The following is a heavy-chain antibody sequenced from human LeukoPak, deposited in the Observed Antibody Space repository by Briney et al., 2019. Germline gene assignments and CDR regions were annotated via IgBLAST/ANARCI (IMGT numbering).Heavy chain of an antibody. CDR3: ARDPAGYSGYDYFDY. CDR1: GFTFSDYY. J-gene: IGHJ4*02. V-gene: IGHV3-11*04. D-gene: IGHD5-12*01. Sequence: GGSLRLSCAASGFTFSDYYMSWIRQAPGKGLEWASYISTGGSTIYYADSVKGRFTISRDNAKNSLYLQMNSLRAEDTAVYYCARDPAGYSGYDYFDYWGQGTLVTVSS. CDR2: ISTGGSTI.